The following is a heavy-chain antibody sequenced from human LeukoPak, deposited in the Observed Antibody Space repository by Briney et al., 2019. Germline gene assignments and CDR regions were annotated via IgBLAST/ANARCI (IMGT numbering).Heavy chain of an antibody. CDR2: IYHSGST. V-gene: IGHV4-30-2*01. CDR1: GGSISSGGYS. CDR3: ARAVSGRFDY. J-gene: IGHJ4*02. D-gene: IGHD6-19*01. Sequence: PSETLSLTCAVSGGSISSGGYSWSWIRQPPGKGLEWIGYIYHSGSTYYNPSLKSRVTISVDTSKNQFSLKLSSVTAADTAIYYCARAVSGRFDYWGQGTLVTVSS.